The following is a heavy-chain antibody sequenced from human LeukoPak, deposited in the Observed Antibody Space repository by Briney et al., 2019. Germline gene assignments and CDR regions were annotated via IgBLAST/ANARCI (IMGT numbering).Heavy chain of an antibody. Sequence: GGSLRLSCAASGFTFSSFNMNWFRQAPGKGLEWGAYISSGSSIIYYADSVKGRFTLSRDTAKTSLYLQMNSLRAEDTAVYYCARDVTPYYYMDVWGKGTTVTISS. D-gene: IGHD3-16*02. V-gene: IGHV3-48*01. J-gene: IGHJ6*03. CDR2: ISSGSSII. CDR3: ARDVTPYYYMDV. CDR1: GFTFSSFN.